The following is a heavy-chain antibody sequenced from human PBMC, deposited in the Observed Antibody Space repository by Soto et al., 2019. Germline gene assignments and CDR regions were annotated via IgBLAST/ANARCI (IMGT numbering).Heavy chain of an antibody. CDR3: ARLGGSIAAPDY. CDR1: GGSISSGGYY. J-gene: IGHJ4*02. CDR2: IYYSGST. Sequence: SETLSLTCTVSGGSISSGGYYWSWIRQHPGKGLEWIGYIYYSGSTYYNPSLKSRVTISVDTSKNQFSLKLSSVTAADTAVYYCARLGGSIAAPDYWGQGTLVTVSS. D-gene: IGHD6-25*01. V-gene: IGHV4-31*03.